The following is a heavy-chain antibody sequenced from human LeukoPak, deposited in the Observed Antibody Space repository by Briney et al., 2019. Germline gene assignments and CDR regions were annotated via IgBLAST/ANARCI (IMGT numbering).Heavy chain of an antibody. CDR1: GFTFSSYG. D-gene: IGHD6-13*01. Sequence: GGSLRLSCAAPGFTFSSYGMHWVRQAPGKGLEWVAVIWYDGSNKYYADSVKGRFTISRDNSKNTLYLQMNSLRAEDTAVYYCARDGIAAAGTQGYYGMDVWGKGTTVTVSS. CDR2: IWYDGSNK. J-gene: IGHJ6*04. CDR3: ARDGIAAAGTQGYYGMDV. V-gene: IGHV3-33*01.